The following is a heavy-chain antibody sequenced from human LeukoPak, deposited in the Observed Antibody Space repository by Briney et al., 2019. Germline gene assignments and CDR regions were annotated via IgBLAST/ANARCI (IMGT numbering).Heavy chain of an antibody. CDR3: ARYPGGYCSGGSCYSGYYYYYMDV. V-gene: IGHV3-33*01. CDR2: IRYDGSNK. D-gene: IGHD2-15*01. CDR1: GFTFSSYG. Sequence: GRSLRLSCAASGFTFSSYGMHWVRQAPSKGLEWGAFIRYDGSNKYYADSVKGRFTISRDNSKNTLYLQMNSLRAEDTAVYYCARYPGGYCSGGSCYSGYYYYYMDVWGKGTTVTISS. J-gene: IGHJ6*03.